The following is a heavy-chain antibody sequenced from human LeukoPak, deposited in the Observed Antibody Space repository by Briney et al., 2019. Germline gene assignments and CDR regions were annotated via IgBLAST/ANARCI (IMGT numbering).Heavy chain of an antibody. J-gene: IGHJ4*02. CDR3: AREGQGYGGKDY. CDR1: GFTFSAYW. D-gene: IGHD4-23*01. V-gene: IGHV3-7*05. Sequence: GGSLRLSCSASGFTFSAYWMTWVRQAPGKGLEWVANIKNDGSEKNYVDSGRGRFTISRDNAKNSLYLQMSSLRADDTAVYYCAREGQGYGGKDYWGQGTRVTVSS. CDR2: IKNDGSEK.